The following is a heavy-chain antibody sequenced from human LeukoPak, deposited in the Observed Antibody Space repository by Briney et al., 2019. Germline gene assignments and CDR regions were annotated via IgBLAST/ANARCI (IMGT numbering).Heavy chain of an antibody. CDR1: GFTFSSYE. Sequence: GGSLRLSCAASGFTFSSYEMNWVRQAPGKGLEWVSYISSSGSTIYYADSVKGRFTISRDNSKNTLYLQMNSLRAEDTAVYYCAKQGSKSSSLDYWGQGTLVTVSS. D-gene: IGHD6-13*01. CDR3: AKQGSKSSSLDY. V-gene: IGHV3-48*03. CDR2: ISSSGSTI. J-gene: IGHJ4*02.